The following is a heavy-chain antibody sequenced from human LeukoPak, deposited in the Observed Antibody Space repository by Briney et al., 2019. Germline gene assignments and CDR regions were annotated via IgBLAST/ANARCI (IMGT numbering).Heavy chain of an antibody. Sequence: ASVKVSCKASGYTFTSYYMHWVRQAPGQGLEWMGIINPSGGSTSYAQKFQGRVTMTRDTSTSTVYMELSSLRSEDTAVYYCARDLSNSSGYSIGATFDYWGQGTLVTVSS. CDR1: GYTFTSYY. D-gene: IGHD3-22*01. CDR2: INPSGGST. CDR3: ARDLSNSSGYSIGATFDY. J-gene: IGHJ4*02. V-gene: IGHV1-46*01.